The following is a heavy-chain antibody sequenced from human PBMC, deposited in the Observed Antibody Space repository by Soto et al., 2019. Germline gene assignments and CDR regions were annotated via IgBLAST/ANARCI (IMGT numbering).Heavy chain of an antibody. Sequence: GGSLRLSCAASGFTVSSNYMSWVRQAPGKGLEWVSVIYSGGSTYYADSVKGRFAISRDNSKNTLYLQMNSLRAEDTAVYYCARASGKWGGYYYYYGMDVWGQGTTVTVSS. V-gene: IGHV3-53*01. CDR1: GFTVSSNY. D-gene: IGHD3-16*01. CDR3: ARASGKWGGYYYYYGMDV. CDR2: IYSGGST. J-gene: IGHJ6*02.